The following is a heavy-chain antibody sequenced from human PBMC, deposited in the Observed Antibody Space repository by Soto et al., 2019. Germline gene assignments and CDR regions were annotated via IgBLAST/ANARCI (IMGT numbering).Heavy chain of an antibody. V-gene: IGHV1-69*12. J-gene: IGHJ6*02. Sequence: QVQLEQSGAEVKKPGSSVKVSCKASGGTFRTAAVSWVRQAPGQGLEWMGGIMPVFRTPDYAQKFHGRVTITAAESTSTAYMELSGLRSDDTAVYYCARDNDRPQLGGNYYYILDVWGQGTTITVSS. D-gene: IGHD2-8*01. CDR1: GGTFRTAA. CDR3: ARDNDRPQLGGNYYYILDV. CDR2: IMPVFRTP.